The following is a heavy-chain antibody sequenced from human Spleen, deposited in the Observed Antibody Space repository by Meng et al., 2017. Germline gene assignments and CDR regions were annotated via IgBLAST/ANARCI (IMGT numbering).Heavy chain of an antibody. Sequence: QLVKSGAEVKMPGSSVTVSCKASGYTFNNYLISWVRQPPGQGLEWMGRIVPMYGIPNYAQKFQGRVTITADKSTSTVYMELSSLRSEDTALYYCARRSGDYYGFDYWGQGTLVTVSS. V-gene: IGHV1-69*04. CDR2: IVPMYGIP. J-gene: IGHJ4*02. CDR3: ARRSGDYYGFDY. CDR1: GYTFNNYL. D-gene: IGHD1-26*01.